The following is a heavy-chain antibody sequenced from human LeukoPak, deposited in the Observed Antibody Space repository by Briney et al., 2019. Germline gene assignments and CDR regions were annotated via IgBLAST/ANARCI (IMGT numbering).Heavy chain of an antibody. D-gene: IGHD2-21*01. Sequence: AGGSLRLSCAASGFSFARYSMSWVRQAPGKGLQWVSAISDSGGNVDYADSVRGRFTISRDNSKNTLYLQMNSLRVDDTAVYYCAPLNWYSPGGYWGQGTLVTVSS. V-gene: IGHV3-23*01. CDR1: GFSFARYS. J-gene: IGHJ4*02. CDR2: ISDSGGNV. CDR3: APLNWYSPGGY.